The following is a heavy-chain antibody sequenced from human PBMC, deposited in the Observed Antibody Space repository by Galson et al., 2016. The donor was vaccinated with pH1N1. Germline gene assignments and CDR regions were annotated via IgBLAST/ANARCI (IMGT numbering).Heavy chain of an antibody. CDR2: IIPSFGTT. V-gene: IGHV1-69*05. D-gene: IGHD3-22*01. CDR1: GGPFSTYA. Sequence: SVKVSCKASGGPFSTYAFNWVRQAPGQGLEWVGGIIPSFGTTNFPQKFRDRLTITTDESTSTTYMELSSLRFDDTAIYYCARAGRRFYDNSAYYPSFLDYWGQGTLITVSS. J-gene: IGHJ4*02. CDR3: ARAGRRFYDNSAYYPSFLDY.